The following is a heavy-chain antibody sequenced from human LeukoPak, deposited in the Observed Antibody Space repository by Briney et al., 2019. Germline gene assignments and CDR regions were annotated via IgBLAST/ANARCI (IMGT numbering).Heavy chain of an antibody. J-gene: IGHJ4*02. CDR1: GYTFTGYY. Sequence: ASVRVSCTASGYTFTGYYMHWVRQAPGQGLEWMGWINPNSGGTNYAQKFQGRVTMTRDTSISTAYMELSRLRSDDTAVYYCARDRVMIFGVVTTFFDYWGQGTLVTVSS. V-gene: IGHV1-2*02. D-gene: IGHD3-3*01. CDR2: INPNSGGT. CDR3: ARDRVMIFGVVTTFFDY.